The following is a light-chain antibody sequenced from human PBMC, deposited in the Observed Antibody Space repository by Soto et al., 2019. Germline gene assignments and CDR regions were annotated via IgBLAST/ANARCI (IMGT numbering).Light chain of an antibody. CDR2: AAS. CDR1: QNIATY. Sequence: DVQMTQSPSSLSASVGDRVTITCRTSQNIATYLNWYQHKPGRAPNLLIYAASSLQSGVPSRLSSSGSGTDFTRTISSLQPEDFATYYCQQSYSMPYTLGQGTRLEIK. CDR3: QQSYSMPYT. V-gene: IGKV1-39*01. J-gene: IGKJ2*01.